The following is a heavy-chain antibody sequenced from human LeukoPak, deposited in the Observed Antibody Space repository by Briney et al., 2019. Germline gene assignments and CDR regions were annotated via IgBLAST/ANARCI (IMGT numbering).Heavy chain of an antibody. V-gene: IGHV1-69*13. CDR1: GGTFSSYA. CDR3: ARDVRHRYCSSTSCYRGWFDP. CDR2: IIPIFGTA. Sequence: SVKVSCKASGGTFSSYAISWVRQAPGQGLEWMGGIIPIFGTANYAQKFQGRVTITADESTSTAYMELSSLRSEDTAVYYCARDVRHRYCSSTSCYRGWFDPWGRGTLVTVSS. D-gene: IGHD2-2*01. J-gene: IGHJ5*02.